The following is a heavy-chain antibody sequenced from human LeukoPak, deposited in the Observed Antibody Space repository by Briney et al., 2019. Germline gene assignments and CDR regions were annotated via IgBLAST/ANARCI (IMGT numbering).Heavy chain of an antibody. CDR2: ISGGGGNT. J-gene: IGHJ3*02. CDR3: AIYGGSDTNAFDM. Sequence: PGGSLRLSCAASGFTFSSYAMTWVRPGPGKGLEWVSDISGGGGNTYYADPVKGRFTISRDNSKNALYLQMHSLRAEDTAVYYCAIYGGSDTNAFDMWGQGTMVTVYS. V-gene: IGHV3-23*01. D-gene: IGHD5-12*01. CDR1: GFTFSSYA.